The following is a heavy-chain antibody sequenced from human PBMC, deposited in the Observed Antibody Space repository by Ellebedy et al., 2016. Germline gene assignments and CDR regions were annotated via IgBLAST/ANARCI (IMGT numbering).Heavy chain of an antibody. V-gene: IGHV3-11*01. CDR2: ISSSGSTN. Sequence: GESLKISXAASGFTFSDYYMSWIRQAPGKGLEWVSYISSSGSTNYYADSVKGRFTISRDNSKNTLYLQMNNLRVEDTAVYYCARAPVPAANYYYYGMDVWGQGTTVTVSS. D-gene: IGHD2-2*01. CDR1: GFTFSDYY. J-gene: IGHJ6*02. CDR3: ARAPVPAANYYYYGMDV.